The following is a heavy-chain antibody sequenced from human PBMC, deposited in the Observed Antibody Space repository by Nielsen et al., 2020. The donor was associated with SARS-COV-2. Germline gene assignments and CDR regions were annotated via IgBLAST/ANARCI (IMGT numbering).Heavy chain of an antibody. D-gene: IGHD3-10*01. CDR1: GGSISGYY. CDR2: INHSGST. Sequence: SETLSLTCSVSGGSISGYYWTWIRQSPGKGLEWIGEINHSGSTNYNPSLKGRVTISIDTSKNQFSLNLSSVTAADMAVYYCASRAEGLQLWRRYFYYMDVWGKGTTVTVSS. CDR3: ASRAEGLQLWRRYFYYMDV. V-gene: IGHV4-34*01. J-gene: IGHJ6*03.